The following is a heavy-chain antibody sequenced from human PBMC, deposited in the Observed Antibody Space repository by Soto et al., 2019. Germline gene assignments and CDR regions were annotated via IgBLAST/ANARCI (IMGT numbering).Heavy chain of an antibody. Sequence: PSETLSLTCTVSGGSISSYYWSWIRQPPGKGLEWIGYIYYSGSTNYNPSLKSRVTISVDTSKNQFSLKLSSVTAADTAVYYCARAFSGSYFSFDYWGQGTLVTVSS. CDR2: IYYSGST. V-gene: IGHV4-59*01. D-gene: IGHD1-26*01. CDR1: GGSISSYY. J-gene: IGHJ4*02. CDR3: ARAFSGSYFSFDY.